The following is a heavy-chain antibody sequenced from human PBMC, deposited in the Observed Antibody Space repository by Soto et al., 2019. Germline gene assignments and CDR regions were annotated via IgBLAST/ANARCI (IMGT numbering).Heavy chain of an antibody. J-gene: IGHJ4*02. Sequence: QVQLQESGPGLVKPSETLSLTCTVSGGSISSYYWSWIRQPPGKGLEWIGYIYYSGSTNYNPSLKGRVTLSVDTSKNQFSLKLGSVTAADTAVYYCARLDYDFWSGYPLTFDYWGQGTLVTVSS. CDR3: ARLDYDFWSGYPLTFDY. V-gene: IGHV4-59*01. CDR1: GGSISSYY. CDR2: IYYSGST. D-gene: IGHD3-3*01.